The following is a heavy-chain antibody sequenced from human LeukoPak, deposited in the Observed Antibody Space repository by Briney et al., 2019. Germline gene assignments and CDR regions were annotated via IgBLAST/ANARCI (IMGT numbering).Heavy chain of an antibody. CDR2: INHSGST. CDR3: ARDLLYRDTMAYMDV. CDR1: GGSFSGFH. Sequence: SETLSLTCAVYGGSFSGFHWNWIRQPPGKGLEWIGDINHSGSTHYNPSLKSRVTISVDTSKNQFSLKLSSVTAADTAVYYCARDLLYRDTMAYMDVWGKGTTVTVSS. J-gene: IGHJ6*03. V-gene: IGHV4-34*01. D-gene: IGHD3-10*01.